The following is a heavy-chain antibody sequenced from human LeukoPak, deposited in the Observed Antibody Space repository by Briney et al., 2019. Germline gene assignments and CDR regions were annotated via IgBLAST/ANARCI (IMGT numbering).Heavy chain of an antibody. J-gene: IGHJ4*02. V-gene: IGHV3-49*04. Sequence: GGSLRLSCTASGFTFGDYAMSWVRQAPGKGLEWVGFIRSKGYGGTTEYAASVKGRFTISRDDSKSIAYLQMNSLKTEDTAVYYCTSTTGYDFWSGYYSGFRFDYWGQGTLVTVSS. CDR3: TSTTGYDFWSGYYSGFRFDY. D-gene: IGHD3-3*01. CDR1: GFTFGDYA. CDR2: IRSKGYGGTT.